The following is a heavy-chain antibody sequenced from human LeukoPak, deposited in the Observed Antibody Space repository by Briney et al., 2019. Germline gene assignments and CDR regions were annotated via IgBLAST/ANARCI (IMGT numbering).Heavy chain of an antibody. CDR2: ISGDGGST. Sequence: GGSLRLSCAASGFTFDDYAMHLVRQAPGKGLEWVSLISGDGGSTYYADSVKGRFTISRDNSKNSLYLQMNSLRTEDTALYYCARPAAAGHDYWGQGTLVTVSS. J-gene: IGHJ4*02. CDR1: GFTFDDYA. CDR3: ARPAAAGHDY. V-gene: IGHV3-43*02. D-gene: IGHD6-13*01.